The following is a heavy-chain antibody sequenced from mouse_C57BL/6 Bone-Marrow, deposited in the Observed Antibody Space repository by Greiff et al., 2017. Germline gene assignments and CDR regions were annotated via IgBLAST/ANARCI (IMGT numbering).Heavy chain of an antibody. J-gene: IGHJ3*01. Sequence: EVMLVESGGGLVKPGGSLKLSCAASGFTFSDYGMHWVRQAPEKGLEWVAYISSGSSTIYYADTVKGRFTISRDNAKNTLFLQMTSLRSEDTAMYYCARERLLRSFAYWGQGTLVTVSA. D-gene: IGHD2-3*01. CDR3: ARERLLRSFAY. V-gene: IGHV5-17*01. CDR2: ISSGSSTI. CDR1: GFTFSDYG.